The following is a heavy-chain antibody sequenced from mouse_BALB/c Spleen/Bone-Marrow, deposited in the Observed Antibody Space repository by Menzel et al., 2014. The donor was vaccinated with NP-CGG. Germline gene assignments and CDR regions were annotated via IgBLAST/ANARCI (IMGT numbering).Heavy chain of an antibody. J-gene: IGHJ3*01. CDR1: GYTFTSYT. D-gene: IGHD2-12*01. V-gene: IGHV1-4*01. Sequence: QVQLKESGAELARPGASVRMSCKASGYTFTSYTMHWVKQRPGQGLEWIGYINPSSGYANYNQKFKDKATLTADKSSSTAYMQRSSLSADDSAVYCGTRTAYYSSLVAYWGQGTLVTVSA. CDR3: TRTAYYSSLVAY. CDR2: INPSSGYA.